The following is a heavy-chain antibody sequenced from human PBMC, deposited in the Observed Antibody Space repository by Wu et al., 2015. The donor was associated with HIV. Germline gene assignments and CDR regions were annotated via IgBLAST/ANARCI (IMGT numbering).Heavy chain of an antibody. V-gene: IGHV4-38-2*01. D-gene: IGHD3-10*01. Sequence: QVQLQESGPGLVKPSETLSLTCVVSGTSVSSDYYWGWIRQTPGKGLEWIGTLYHTGSTYYNPSLKSRVTISVDTSQNHFSLKLNSVTAADTAVYYCAEARLRGVLISGFDIWGQGTKVIVSS. CDR1: GTSVSSDYY. J-gene: IGHJ3*02. CDR3: AEARLRGVLISGFDI. CDR2: LYHTGST.